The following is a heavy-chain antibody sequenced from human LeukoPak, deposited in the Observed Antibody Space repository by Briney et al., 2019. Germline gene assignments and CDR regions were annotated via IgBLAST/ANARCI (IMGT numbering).Heavy chain of an antibody. CDR2: IYSDGST. J-gene: IGHJ4*02. V-gene: IGHV3-53*01. D-gene: IGHD3-22*01. CDR3: ARVGDSSGYRPSIIDY. Sequence: GGSLRLSCAASGYTLSSNYMSGVRQAPAKGREWGSVIYSDGSTYCADSVKGRFTISRDNSKNPLYLQMNSLRAEDTAVYYCARVGDSSGYRPSIIDYWGQGTLVTVSS. CDR1: GYTLSSNY.